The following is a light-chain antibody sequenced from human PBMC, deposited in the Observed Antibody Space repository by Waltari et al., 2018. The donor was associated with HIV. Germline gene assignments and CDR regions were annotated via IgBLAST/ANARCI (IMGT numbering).Light chain of an antibody. Sequence: NFVLTQPHSVSESPGKTVIIPCTRSSGSIGSAYVQWYQQRPGSSPSTVIYSDYQRPSGVPDRFSGSVDSSSNSASRTISGLRSDDEADYYCQSYDGTNWVFGGGTKLTVL. J-gene: IGLJ3*02. V-gene: IGLV6-57*01. CDR3: QSYDGTNWV. CDR1: SGSIGSAY. CDR2: SDY.